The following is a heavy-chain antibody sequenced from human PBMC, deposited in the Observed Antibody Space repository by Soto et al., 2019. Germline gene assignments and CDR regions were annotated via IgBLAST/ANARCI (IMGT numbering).Heavy chain of an antibody. Sequence: SETLSPTCAVSNFSISSGYYWGWIRQPPGKGLEWIGTIHHTAHTYYNPSLKSRVTISVDTSENQFSLKLSSVTAADTAFYYCAMVMGEFSLPGSLDFDFWGQGALVTVSS. CDR3: AMVMGEFSLPGSLDFDF. CDR2: IHHTAHT. J-gene: IGHJ4*02. V-gene: IGHV4-38-2*01. D-gene: IGHD3-16*01. CDR1: NFSISSGYY.